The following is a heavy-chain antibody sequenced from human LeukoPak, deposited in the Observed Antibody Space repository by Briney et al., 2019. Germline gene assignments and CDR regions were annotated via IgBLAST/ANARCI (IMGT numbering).Heavy chain of an antibody. CDR3: AVPIYCSSTSCYPDAFDI. J-gene: IGHJ3*02. CDR1: GYTFTGYY. Sequence: ASVKVSCKASGYTFTGYYMHWVRQAPGQGLEWMGWINPNSGGTNYAQKFQGWVTMTRDTSISTAYMELSRLRSDDTAVYYCAVPIYCSSTSCYPDAFDIWGQGTMVTVSS. CDR2: INPNSGGT. D-gene: IGHD2-2*01. V-gene: IGHV1-2*04.